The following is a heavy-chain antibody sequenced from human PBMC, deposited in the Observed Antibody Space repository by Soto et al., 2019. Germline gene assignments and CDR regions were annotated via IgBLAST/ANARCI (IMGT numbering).Heavy chain of an antibody. Sequence: QITLKESGPTLVKPTQTLTLTCTFSWFSLSTSGLGVAWIRQPPGKALQWLALIYWNDEKRYSPSLKSSLTLINDTSKYLVVLTTTVIDSVGTATYCCAHTPPSGGDVWGQGIMVTVSS. V-gene: IGHV2-5*01. D-gene: IGHD3-16*01. CDR1: WFSLSTSGLG. CDR3: AHTPPSGGDV. J-gene: IGHJ4*02. CDR2: IYWNDEK.